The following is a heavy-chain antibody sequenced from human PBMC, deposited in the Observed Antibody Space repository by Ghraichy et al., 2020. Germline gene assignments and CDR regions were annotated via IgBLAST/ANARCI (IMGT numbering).Heavy chain of an antibody. J-gene: IGHJ1*01. D-gene: IGHD6-19*01. CDR1: GFTFSSYA. Sequence: GGSLRLSCSASGFTFSSYAMHWVRQAPGKGLEYVSAISSNGGSTYYADSVKGRFTISRDNSKNTLYLQMSSLRAEDTAVYYCVKERGSGWILEYFQHWGQGTLVTVSS. CDR2: ISSNGGST. CDR3: VKERGSGWILEYFQH. V-gene: IGHV3-64D*06.